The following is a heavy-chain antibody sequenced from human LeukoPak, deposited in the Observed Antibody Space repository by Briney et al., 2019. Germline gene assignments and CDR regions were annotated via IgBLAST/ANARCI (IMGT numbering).Heavy chain of an antibody. J-gene: IGHJ4*02. CDR2: INHSGST. CDR3: ARSLRTTLKGTIDY. V-gene: IGHV4-34*01. CDR1: GGSFSGYY. D-gene: IGHD4-11*01. Sequence: SETLSLTCAVYGGSFSGYYWSWIRQPPGKGLEWIGEINHSGSTNYNPSLKSRVTISVDTSKNQFSLKLSSVTAADTAVYYCARSLRTTLKGTIDYWGQGTLVTVSS.